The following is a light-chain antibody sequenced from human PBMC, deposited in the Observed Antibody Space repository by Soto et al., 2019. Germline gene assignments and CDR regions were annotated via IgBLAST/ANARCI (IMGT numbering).Light chain of an antibody. J-gene: IGKJ1*01. CDR2: GAS. CDR1: QSVSEN. CDR3: QQYDNWPLWT. Sequence: RVLTQSPATLSVSPGERATLSCRASQSVSENLAWYQQKPGQAPRLLIYGASARATGIPARFSGSGSGTEFTLTISTLQSEDSAVYYCQQYDNWPLWTFGQGTKVEIK. V-gene: IGKV3-15*01.